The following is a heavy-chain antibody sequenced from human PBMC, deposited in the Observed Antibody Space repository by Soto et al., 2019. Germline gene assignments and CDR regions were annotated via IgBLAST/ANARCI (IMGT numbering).Heavy chain of an antibody. CDR3: ARDTSIVVANRETNDAFDI. D-gene: IGHD3-22*01. V-gene: IGHV3-30-3*01. CDR2: ISYDGSNK. J-gene: IGHJ3*02. CDR1: GFTFSSYA. Sequence: QVQLVESGGGVVQPGRSLRLSCAASGFTFSSYAMHWVRQAPGKGLEWVAVISYDGSNKYYADSVKGRFTISRDNSKNTLYLQMNSLRAEDTAVYYCARDTSIVVANRETNDAFDIWGQGTMVTVSS.